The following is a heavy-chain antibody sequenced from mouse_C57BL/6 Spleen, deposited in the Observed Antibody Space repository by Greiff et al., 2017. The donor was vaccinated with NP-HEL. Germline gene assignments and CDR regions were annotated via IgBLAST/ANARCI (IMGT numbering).Heavy chain of an antibody. CDR1: GYSFTDYN. J-gene: IGHJ2*01. CDR3: ARNRYYGSSLYYFDY. Sequence: EVKLQESGPELVKPGASVKISCKASGYSFTDYNMNWVKQSNGKSLEWIGVINPNYGTTSYNQKFKGKATLTVDQSSSTAYMQLNSLTSEDSAVYYCARNRYYGSSLYYFDYWGQGTTLTVSS. V-gene: IGHV1-39*01. CDR2: INPNYGTT. D-gene: IGHD1-1*01.